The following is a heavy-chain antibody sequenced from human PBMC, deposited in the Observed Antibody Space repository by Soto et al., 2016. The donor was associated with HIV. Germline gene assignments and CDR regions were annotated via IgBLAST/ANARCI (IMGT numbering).Heavy chain of an antibody. CDR3: VRGRGFYQGVGGYWYFDL. J-gene: IGHJ2*01. Sequence: QVQLQQWGAGLLKPSETLSLTCAVYGGSLSDYNWSWIRQPPGRGLEWIGEINHSGDTNYNPSLKSRLTISVDTSKNQFSLRMSSVTAADTAVYYRVRGRGFYQGVGGYWYFDLWGRGTPGHCLL. CDR1: GGSLSDYN. V-gene: IGHV4-34*01. D-gene: IGHD2-15*01. CDR2: INHSGDT.